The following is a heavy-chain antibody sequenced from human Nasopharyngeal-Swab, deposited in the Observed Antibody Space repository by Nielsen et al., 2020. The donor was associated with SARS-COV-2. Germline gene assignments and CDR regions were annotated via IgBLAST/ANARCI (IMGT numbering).Heavy chain of an antibody. CDR3: AREVPYSGHDDAFDI. Sequence: VRQAPGKGLEWISYISTTTATIYNADSVKGRFTISRDNAKNSLYLQMNSLRAEDTAVYYCAREVPYSGHDDAFDIWGQGTMVTVSS. D-gene: IGHD5-12*01. J-gene: IGHJ3*02. V-gene: IGHV3-48*03. CDR2: ISTTTATI.